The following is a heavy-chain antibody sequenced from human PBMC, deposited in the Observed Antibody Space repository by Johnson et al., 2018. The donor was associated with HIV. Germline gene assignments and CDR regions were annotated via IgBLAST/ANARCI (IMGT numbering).Heavy chain of an antibody. CDR1: GFTFSSYW. J-gene: IGHJ3*02. D-gene: IGHD6-6*01. Sequence: VQLVESGGGLVQPGGSLRLSCAASGFTFSSYWMSWVRQAPGKGLELVANIKQDGSEKYYVDSVKGRFTISRDNAKNSLYLQMNSLRAEDTAVYYCASCEYSSPRGAFDIWGQGTMVTVSS. CDR2: IKQDGSEK. V-gene: IGHV3-7*05. CDR3: ASCEYSSPRGAFDI.